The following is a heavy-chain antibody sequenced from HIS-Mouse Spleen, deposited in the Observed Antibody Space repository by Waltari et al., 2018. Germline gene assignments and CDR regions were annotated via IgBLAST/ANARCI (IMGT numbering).Heavy chain of an antibody. CDR1: GGSIRSSRYY. J-gene: IGHJ2*01. V-gene: IGHV4-39*07. D-gene: IGHD6-13*01. CDR2: IYYSGST. Sequence: QLQLQESGPGLVKPSETLSLPCTVSGGSIRSSRYYWGWIRPPPGKGLEWIGSIYYSGSTYYNPSLKSRVTISVDTSKNQFSLKLSSVTAADTAVYYCAREIPYSSSWYDWYFDLWGRGTLVTVSS. CDR3: AREIPYSSSWYDWYFDL.